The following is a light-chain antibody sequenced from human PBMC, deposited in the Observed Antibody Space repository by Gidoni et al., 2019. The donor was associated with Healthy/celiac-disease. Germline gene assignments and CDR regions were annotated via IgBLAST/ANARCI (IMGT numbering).Light chain of an antibody. CDR2: GAS. J-gene: IGKJ2*01. V-gene: IGKV3-15*01. Sequence: EIVLPQSPATLSVSPEERATLSCRASQSVSSNLAWYQQKPGQAPRLLIYGASTRATGIPARFSGSGSGTEFTLTISSLQSEDFAVYYCQQYNNWPPYTFGQGTKLEIK. CDR3: QQYNNWPPYT. CDR1: QSVSSN.